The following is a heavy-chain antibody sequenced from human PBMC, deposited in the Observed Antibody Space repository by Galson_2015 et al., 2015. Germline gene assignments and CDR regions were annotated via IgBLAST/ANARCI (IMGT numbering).Heavy chain of an antibody. CDR2: ISDYT. CDR3: AKAAAAVGMNLFDP. CDR1: GFTFSSYA. Sequence: SLRLSCAASGFTFSSYAMSWVRQAPGRGLEWVSTISDYTYYADSVKGRFSISRDDSRNTLYLQTNSLTAEDTAIYYCAKAAAAVGMNLFDPWGQGTLVTVSS. J-gene: IGHJ5*02. V-gene: IGHV3-23*01. D-gene: IGHD6-13*01.